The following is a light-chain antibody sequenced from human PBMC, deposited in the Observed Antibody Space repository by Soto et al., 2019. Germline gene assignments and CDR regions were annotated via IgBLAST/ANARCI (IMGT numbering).Light chain of an antibody. J-gene: IGKJ2*01. Sequence: EIVLTQSPGPLSLSPGERATLSCRASQSVSSSYLAWYQQKPGQAPRLLIYVASSRATGIPDRFSGSGSETDFTLTISRLEPEDFAVYYCQQYGSSPYTFGQGTKLEIK. CDR1: QSVSSSY. V-gene: IGKV3-20*01. CDR3: QQYGSSPYT. CDR2: VAS.